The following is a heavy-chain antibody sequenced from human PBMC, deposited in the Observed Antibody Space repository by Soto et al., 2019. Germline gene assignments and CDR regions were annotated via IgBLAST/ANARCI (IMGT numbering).Heavy chain of an antibody. Sequence: VKVSCKASGHTFTSYAMHWVRQAPGQRLEWMGWINAGNGNTKYSQKFQGRVTITRDTSASTAYMELSSLRSEDTAVYYCAKSATVPAAIAYWGQGTLVTVSS. D-gene: IGHD2-2*02. CDR2: INAGNGNT. J-gene: IGHJ1*01. CDR1: GHTFTSYA. CDR3: AKSATVPAAIAY. V-gene: IGHV1-3*01.